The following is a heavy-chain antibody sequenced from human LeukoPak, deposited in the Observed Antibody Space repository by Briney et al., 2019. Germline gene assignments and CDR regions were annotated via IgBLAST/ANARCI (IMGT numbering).Heavy chain of an antibody. CDR3: ARDPALTFNWFDP. Sequence: PSETLSLTCTVSGYSISSGYWAWIRQSPGKGPEWIASIYHSGTTYSNPSLQSRVTLSIDTSKNQFSLKVTSLTAADTAVYCCARDPALTFNWFDPWGQGTLVTVSS. D-gene: IGHD2-21*02. V-gene: IGHV4-38-2*02. CDR2: IYHSGTT. J-gene: IGHJ5*02. CDR1: GYSISSGY.